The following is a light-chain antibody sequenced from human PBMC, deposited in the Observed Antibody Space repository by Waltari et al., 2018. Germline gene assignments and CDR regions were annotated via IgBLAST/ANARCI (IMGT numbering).Light chain of an antibody. Sequence: EIVLTQSPGPLSLSPGERATLSCRASQSVSRTLAWYQQKPGPAPKLLIYGASIRATGIPDRFTGSGSGTDFSLTISSLEPEDFAIYFCQHYVRLPATFGQGTKVEIK. CDR1: QSVSRT. V-gene: IGKV3-20*01. J-gene: IGKJ1*01. CDR2: GAS. CDR3: QHYVRLPAT.